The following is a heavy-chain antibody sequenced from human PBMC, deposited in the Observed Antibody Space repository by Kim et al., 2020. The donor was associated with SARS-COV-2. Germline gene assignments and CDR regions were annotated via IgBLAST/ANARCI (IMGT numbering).Heavy chain of an antibody. CDR2: INAGNGNT. Sequence: ASVKVSCKASGYTFTSYAMHWVRQAPGQRLEWMGWINAGNGNTKYSQKFQGRVTITRDTSASTAYMELSSLRSEDTAVYYCARLGYCSSTSCYRGGMDVWGQGTTVTVSS. CDR3: ARLGYCSSTSCYRGGMDV. D-gene: IGHD2-2*02. J-gene: IGHJ6*02. CDR1: GYTFTSYA. V-gene: IGHV1-3*01.